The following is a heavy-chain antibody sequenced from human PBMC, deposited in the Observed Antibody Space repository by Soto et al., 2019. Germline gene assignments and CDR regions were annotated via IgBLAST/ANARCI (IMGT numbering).Heavy chain of an antibody. D-gene: IGHD3-3*01. CDR2: ISWNSGSI. V-gene: IGHV3-9*01. CDR3: AKGKRGTHYDFWSGYYSFDY. J-gene: IGHJ4*02. CDR1: GFTFDDYA. Sequence: EVQLVESGGGLVQPGRSLRLSCAASGFTFDDYAMHWVRQAPGKGLEWVSGISWNSGSIGYADSVKGRFTISRDNAKNSLYLQMNRLRAEDTALYYCAKGKRGTHYDFWSGYYSFDYWGQGTLVTVSS.